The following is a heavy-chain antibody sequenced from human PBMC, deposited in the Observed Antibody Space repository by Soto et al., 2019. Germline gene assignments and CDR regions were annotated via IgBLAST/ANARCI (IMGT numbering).Heavy chain of an antibody. CDR2: ISSSSSYI. CDR3: ARDGAVLVTAIPYYFDY. CDR1: GFTFSSYS. D-gene: IGHD2-21*02. V-gene: IGHV3-21*01. Sequence: GGSLRLSCAASGFTFSSYSMNWVRQAPGKGLEWVSSISSSSSYIYYADSVKGRFTISRDNAKNSLYLQMNSLRAEDTAVYYCARDGAVLVTAIPYYFDYWGQGTLVTVSS. J-gene: IGHJ4*02.